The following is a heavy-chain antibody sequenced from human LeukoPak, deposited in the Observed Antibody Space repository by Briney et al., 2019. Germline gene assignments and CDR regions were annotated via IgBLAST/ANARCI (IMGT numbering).Heavy chain of an antibody. CDR2: ISYDGSNK. Sequence: GGSLRLSCAASGFTFSSCAMHWVRQAPGKGLEWVAVISYDGSNKYYADSVKGRFTISRDNSKNTLYLQMNSLRAEDTAVYYCARAPYYYDRAGMDVWGQGTTVTVSS. CDR1: GFTFSSCA. D-gene: IGHD3-22*01. J-gene: IGHJ6*02. CDR3: ARAPYYYDRAGMDV. V-gene: IGHV3-30*04.